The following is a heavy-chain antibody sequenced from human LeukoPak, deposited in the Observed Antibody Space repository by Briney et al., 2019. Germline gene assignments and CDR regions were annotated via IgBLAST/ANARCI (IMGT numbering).Heavy chain of an antibody. CDR3: AQWGDSSSHY. D-gene: IGHD3-22*01. V-gene: IGHV3-43*02. Sequence: GGSLRLSCAASGFTFDDYAMHWVRQAPGKGLEWVSLISGDGGSTYYADSVKGRFTISRDNSKNSLYLQMNSLRTEDTALYYCAQWGDSSSHYWGQGTLVTVSS. J-gene: IGHJ4*02. CDR2: ISGDGGST. CDR1: GFTFDDYA.